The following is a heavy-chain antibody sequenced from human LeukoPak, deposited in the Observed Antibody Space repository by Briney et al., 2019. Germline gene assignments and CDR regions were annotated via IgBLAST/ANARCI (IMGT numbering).Heavy chain of an antibody. D-gene: IGHD6-13*01. J-gene: IGHJ4*02. CDR1: GGSFSGYY. V-gene: IGHV4-34*01. Sequence: SETLSLTCAVYGGSFSGYYWSWIRQPPGKGLEWIGEINHSGSTNHNPSLKSRVTISVDTSKNQFSLKLSSVTAADTAVYYCARFGSSWTFDYWGQGTLVTVSS. CDR3: ARFGSSWTFDY. CDR2: INHSGST.